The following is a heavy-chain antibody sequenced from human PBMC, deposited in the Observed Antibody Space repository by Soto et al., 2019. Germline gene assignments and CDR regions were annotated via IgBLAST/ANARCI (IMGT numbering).Heavy chain of an antibody. J-gene: IGHJ6*02. D-gene: IGHD6-19*01. CDR3: LRSRVFIAVTSVTNYYYYYGMDV. Sequence: SQTLSLTCAISGDSVSSDSAAWNWIRQSPSRGLEWLGRAYYRSKWYIEYAPSVNSRITINPDTSKNQLSLQLISVNPEDTAVYYCLRSRVFIAVTSVTNYYYYYGMDVWGQGTTVTVSS. V-gene: IGHV6-1*01. CDR1: GDSVSSDSAA. CDR2: AYYRSKWYI.